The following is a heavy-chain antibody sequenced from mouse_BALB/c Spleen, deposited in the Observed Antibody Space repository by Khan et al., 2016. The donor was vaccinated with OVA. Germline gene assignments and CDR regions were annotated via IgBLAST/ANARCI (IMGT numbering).Heavy chain of an antibody. Sequence: QVQLQQSGAELVRPGVSVKISCRASGYTFTDYAMHWVKQRHAKSLEWIGVISTNYGAADYNQKFQGKASMTVDRSSSTVYMELARLTSEDSAIYYCLRGGKFAYWGQGTLVTVSA. D-gene: IGHD1-1*02. CDR1: GYTFTDYA. CDR3: LRGGKFAY. J-gene: IGHJ3*01. V-gene: IGHV1S137*01. CDR2: ISTNYGAA.